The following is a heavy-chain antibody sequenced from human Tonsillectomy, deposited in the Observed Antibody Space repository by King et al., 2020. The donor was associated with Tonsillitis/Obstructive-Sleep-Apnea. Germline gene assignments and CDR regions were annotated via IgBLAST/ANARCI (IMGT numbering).Heavy chain of an antibody. D-gene: IGHD6-13*01. CDR1: GFTFSSYW. V-gene: IGHV3-7*03. CDR3: ARDQGAAALRYFDS. J-gene: IGHJ4*02. CDR2: MNQDGSER. Sequence: VQLVESGGGLVQPGGSLRLSCAASGFTFSSYWMSWVRQAPGKGLEWVANMNQDGSERYYVDSVKGRFTISRDNAKNSLYLQMNSLRAEDTAVYYCARDQGAAALRYFDSWGQGTLVTVSS.